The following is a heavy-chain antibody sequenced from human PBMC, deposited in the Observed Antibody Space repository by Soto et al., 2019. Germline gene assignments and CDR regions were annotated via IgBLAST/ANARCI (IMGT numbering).Heavy chain of an antibody. Sequence: EVQLVESGGGLVKPGGSLRLSCAASGFTFRSYSMNWVRQAPGKGLAWVSVISSSSSYIYYAAPVKGRFTISRDDAENSLDLQMNSLRAEDTAVYYCARAKAAGCTRGALDLWGQGTMVTVSS. D-gene: IGHD6-13*01. CDR1: GFTFRSYS. CDR2: ISSSSSYI. J-gene: IGHJ3*01. V-gene: IGHV3-21*01. CDR3: ARAKAAGCTRGALDL.